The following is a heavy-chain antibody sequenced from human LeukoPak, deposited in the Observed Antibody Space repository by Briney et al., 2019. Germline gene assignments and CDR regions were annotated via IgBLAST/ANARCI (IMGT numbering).Heavy chain of an antibody. CDR3: ARDIIDSSGYYAGWFDP. J-gene: IGHJ5*02. V-gene: IGHV4-59*01. CDR2: IYYSGST. Sequence: SETLSLTCTVSGGSISSYYWCWIRQPPGKGLEWSGYIYYSGSTNYNPSLKSRVTISVDTSKNQFSLKLSSVTAADTAVYYCARDIIDSSGYYAGWFDPWGQGTLVTVSS. CDR1: GGSISSYY. D-gene: IGHD3-22*01.